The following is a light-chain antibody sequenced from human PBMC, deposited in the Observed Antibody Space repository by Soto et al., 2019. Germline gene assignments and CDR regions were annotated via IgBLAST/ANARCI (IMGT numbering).Light chain of an antibody. CDR1: QSISSY. J-gene: IGKJ3*01. CDR2: AAS. Sequence: DIQMTQSPSSLSASVGARVTITCRASQSISSYLNWYQQKPGKAPKLLIYAASSLQSGVPSRFSGSGSGTDFTLTISSLQPEDFATYYCQQSYSTLTTFGPGTKVDI. CDR3: QQSYSTLTT. V-gene: IGKV1-39*01.